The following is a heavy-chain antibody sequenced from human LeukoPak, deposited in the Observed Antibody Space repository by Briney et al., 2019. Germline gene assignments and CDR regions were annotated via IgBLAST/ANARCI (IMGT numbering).Heavy chain of an antibody. Sequence: GGSLRLSCAASGFTFSSYAMSWIRQAPGKGLEWVSYISSSGSTIYYADSVKGRFTISRDNAKNSLYLQMNSLRAEDTAVYYCARDQEIFFWFDPWGQGTLVTVST. D-gene: IGHD3-3*01. CDR2: ISSSGSTI. CDR1: GFTFSSYA. J-gene: IGHJ5*02. V-gene: IGHV3-11*01. CDR3: ARDQEIFFWFDP.